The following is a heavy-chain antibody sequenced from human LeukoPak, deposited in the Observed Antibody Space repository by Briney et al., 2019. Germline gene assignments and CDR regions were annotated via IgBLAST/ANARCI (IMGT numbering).Heavy chain of an antibody. V-gene: IGHV1-46*01. CDR3: ASSCGGSCYSLGAAFDI. Sequence: ASVKVSCKASGYTFTSYYMHWVRQAPGQGLEWMGIINPSGGSTSYAQKFQGRVTMTRDTSTSTVYMELSSLRSEDTAVYYCASSCGGSCYSLGAAFDIWGQGTMVTVSS. D-gene: IGHD2-15*01. CDR2: INPSGGST. J-gene: IGHJ3*02. CDR1: GYTFTSYY.